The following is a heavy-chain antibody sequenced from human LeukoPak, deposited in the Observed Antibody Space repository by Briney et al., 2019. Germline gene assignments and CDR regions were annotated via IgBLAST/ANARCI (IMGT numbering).Heavy chain of an antibody. CDR2: ISGSGGST. D-gene: IGHD6-19*01. CDR3: AKDPAVIAVAPWGY. Sequence: GGSLRLSCVASGFTFSSYAMSWVRQAPGKGLEWVSAISGSGGSTYYADSVKGRFTISRDNSKNTLYLQMNSLRAEDTAVYYCAKDPAVIAVAPWGYWGQGTLVTVSS. CDR1: GFTFSSYA. J-gene: IGHJ4*02. V-gene: IGHV3-23*01.